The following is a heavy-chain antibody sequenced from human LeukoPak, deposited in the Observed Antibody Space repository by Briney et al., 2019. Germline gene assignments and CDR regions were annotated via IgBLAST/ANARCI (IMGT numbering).Heavy chain of an antibody. CDR3: ARGPLYRSYSSPQYYFDY. CDR1: GGTFSSYA. CDR2: IIPIFGTA. J-gene: IGHJ4*02. Sequence: SVKVSCKASGGTFSSYAISWVRQAPGQGLEWMGRIIPIFGTANYAQKFQGRVTITTDESTSTAYMELSSLRSEDTAVYYCARGPLYRSYSSPQYYFDYWGQGTLVTVSS. V-gene: IGHV1-69*05. D-gene: IGHD6-13*01.